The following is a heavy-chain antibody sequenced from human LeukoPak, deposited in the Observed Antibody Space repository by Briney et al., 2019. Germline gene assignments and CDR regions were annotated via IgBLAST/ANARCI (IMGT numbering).Heavy chain of an antibody. V-gene: IGHV1-69*05. Sequence: VKVSCKASGGTFRSYAISWVRQAPGQGLEWMGGIIPIFGTANYAQKFQGRVTITTDESTSTAYMELSSLRSEDTAVYYCASIAAAGSYYFDYWGQGTLVTVSS. CDR2: IIPIFGTA. CDR3: ASIAAAGSYYFDY. J-gene: IGHJ4*02. CDR1: GGTFRSYA. D-gene: IGHD6-13*01.